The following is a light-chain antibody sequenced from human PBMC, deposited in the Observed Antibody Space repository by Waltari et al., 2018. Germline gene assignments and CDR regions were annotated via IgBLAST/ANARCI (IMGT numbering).Light chain of an antibody. CDR3: CSYTSSSTWV. CDR2: AVT. Sequence: QSALTQPASVSGSPGQSIAISCTGTSNAVGGYDYLSWYQQYPGKAPKLIIYAVTNRPSGVSSRFSGSKSGNTASLTISGLQAEDEADYYCCSYTSSSTWVFGGGTKLTVL. J-gene: IGLJ3*02. CDR1: SNAVGGYDY. V-gene: IGLV2-14*03.